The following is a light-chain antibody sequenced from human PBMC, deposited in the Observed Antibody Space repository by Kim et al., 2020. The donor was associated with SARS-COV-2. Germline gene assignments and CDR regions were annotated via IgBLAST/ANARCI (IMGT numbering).Light chain of an antibody. CDR1: SSDVGRYNY. CDR2: DVT. J-gene: IGLJ3*02. Sequence: GSPGQSVTISCTGTSSDVGRYNYVSWYQQHPGKAPKLMIYDVTKRPSGVPDRFSGSKSGNTASLTISGLQADDEADYYCSPYYTWLFGGGTQLTVL. CDR3: SPYYTWL. V-gene: IGLV2-11*01.